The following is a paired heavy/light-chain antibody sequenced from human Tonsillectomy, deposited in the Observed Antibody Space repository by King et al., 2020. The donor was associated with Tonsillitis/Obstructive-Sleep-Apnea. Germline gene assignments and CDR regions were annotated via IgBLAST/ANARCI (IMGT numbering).Light chain of an antibody. CDR2: DDS. V-gene: IGLV3-21*02. CDR1: DIVTKT. Sequence: SYVLTQPPSVSVAPGQTAMITCGGNDIVTKTVHWYQQRPGQAPVLVVYDDSARPPGIPERFSGSNSGNTATLTISRVEAVDEADYYCQVWDSSSDHVVFGGGTKLTVL. CDR3: QVWDSSSDHVV. J-gene: IGLJ2*01.
Heavy chain of an antibody. CDR3: ARQWFRFYMDV. Sequence: EVQLVESGGGLVQPGGSLRLSCAASEFTFNSFEMNWVRQAPGKGLEWVSYISTSGSTTYYADSVKGRFTISRDNAKNSLYLQMNSLRGEDTAVYYCARQWFRFYMDVWGKGTTVTVSS. CDR2: ISTSGSTT. CDR1: EFTFNSFE. V-gene: IGHV3-48*03. J-gene: IGHJ6*03. D-gene: IGHD3-22*01.